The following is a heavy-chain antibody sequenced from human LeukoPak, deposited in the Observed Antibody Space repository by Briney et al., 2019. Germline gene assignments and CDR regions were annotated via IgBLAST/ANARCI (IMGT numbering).Heavy chain of an antibody. V-gene: IGHV3-30-3*01. CDR1: GFTFSSYA. D-gene: IGHD5-18*01. J-gene: IGHJ6*03. Sequence: GGSLRLSCAASGFTFSSYAMHWVRQAPGKGLEWVAVISYDGSNKYYADSVKGRFTISRDNSKNTLYLQVNSLRAEDTAVYYCARDGRLWPTQTDHYYMDVWGKGTTVTVSS. CDR2: ISYDGSNK. CDR3: ARDGRLWPTQTDHYYMDV.